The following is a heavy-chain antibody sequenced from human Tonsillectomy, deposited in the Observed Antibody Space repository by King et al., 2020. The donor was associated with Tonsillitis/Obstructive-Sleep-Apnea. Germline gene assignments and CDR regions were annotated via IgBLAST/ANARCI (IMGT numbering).Heavy chain of an antibody. J-gene: IGHJ6*03. CDR3: ARDSGISSSSSWNQPRLWDYYYYMDV. CDR2: ISAYNGNT. V-gene: IGHV1-18*01. CDR1: GYTFTSYG. D-gene: IGHD6-13*01. Sequence: QLVQSGAEVKKPGASVKVSCKASGYTFTSYGISWVRQAPGQGLEWMGWISAYNGNTNYAQKLQGRVTMTTDTSTSTAYMELRSLRSDDTAVYYCARDSGISSSSSWNQPRLWDYYYYMDVWGKGTTVTVSS.